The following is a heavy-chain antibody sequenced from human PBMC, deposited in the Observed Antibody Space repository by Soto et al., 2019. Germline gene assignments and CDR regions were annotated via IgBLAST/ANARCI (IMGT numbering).Heavy chain of an antibody. J-gene: IGHJ4*02. CDR2: IKSKTDGGTT. Sequence: KSGGSLRLSCAASGFTFSNAWMNWVRQAPGKGLAWVGRIKSKTDGGTTDYAAPVKGRFTISRDDSENTLYVQMNSLKTEDTAVYYCITERSSSGWGYWGQGTQVTVSS. D-gene: IGHD6-19*01. CDR1: GFTFSNAW. V-gene: IGHV3-15*01. CDR3: ITERSSSGWGY.